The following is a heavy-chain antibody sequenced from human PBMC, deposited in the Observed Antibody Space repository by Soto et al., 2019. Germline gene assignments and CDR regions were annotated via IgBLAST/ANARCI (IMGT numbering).Heavy chain of an antibody. CDR3: ARQHRPADYIVATTDFDY. CDR1: GGSISSSSYY. V-gene: IGHV4-39*01. D-gene: IGHD5-12*01. J-gene: IGHJ4*02. CDR2: IYYSGST. Sequence: PSETLSLTCTVSGGSISSSSYYWGWIRQPPGKGLEWIGSIYYSGSTYYNTSLKSRVTISVDTSKNQFSLKLSSVTAADTAVYYCARQHRPADYIVATTDFDYWGQGTLVTVSS.